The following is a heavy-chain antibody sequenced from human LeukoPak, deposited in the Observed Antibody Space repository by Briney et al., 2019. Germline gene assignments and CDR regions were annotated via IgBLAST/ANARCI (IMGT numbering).Heavy chain of an antibody. J-gene: IGHJ4*02. CDR1: GYTFTGYY. V-gene: IGHV1-2*02. D-gene: IGHD6-19*01. CDR3: ARSSSGWYFLFDY. CDR2: INPNSGGT. Sequence: ASVKVSCKASGYTFTGYYMHWVRQAPGQGLEWMGWINPNSGGTNYAQKFQGRVTMTRDTSISPAYMELSRLRSDDTAVYYCARSSSGWYFLFDYWGQGTLVTVSS.